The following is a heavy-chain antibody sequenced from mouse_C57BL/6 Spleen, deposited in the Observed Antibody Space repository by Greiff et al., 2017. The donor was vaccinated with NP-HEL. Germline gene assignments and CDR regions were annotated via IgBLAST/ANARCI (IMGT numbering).Heavy chain of an antibody. Sequence: LQESGAELVRPGASVTLSCKASGYTFTDYEMHWVKQTPVHGLEWIGAIDPETGGTAYNQKFKGKAILTADKSSSTAYMELRSLTSEDSAVYYCTRITTVVQFDYWGQGTTLTVSS. D-gene: IGHD1-1*01. V-gene: IGHV1-15*01. CDR3: TRITTVVQFDY. J-gene: IGHJ2*01. CDR2: IDPETGGT. CDR1: GYTFTDYE.